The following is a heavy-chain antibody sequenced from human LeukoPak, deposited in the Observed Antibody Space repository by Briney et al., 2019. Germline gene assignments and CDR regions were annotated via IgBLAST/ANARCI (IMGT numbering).Heavy chain of an antibody. J-gene: IGHJ3*02. CDR3: ARDSGSYPRGAFDI. V-gene: IGHV1-18*01. D-gene: IGHD1-26*01. CDR1: GYTFTSYG. CDR2: ISAYNGNT. Sequence: ASVKVSCKASGYTFTSYGISWVRQAPGQGLEWMGWISAYNGNTNYAQKFQGRVTITADESTSTAYMELSSLRSEDTAVYYCARDSGSYPRGAFDIWGQGTMVTVSS.